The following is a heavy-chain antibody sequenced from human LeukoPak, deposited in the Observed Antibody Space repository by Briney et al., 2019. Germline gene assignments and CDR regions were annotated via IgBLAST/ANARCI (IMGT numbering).Heavy chain of an antibody. D-gene: IGHD3-3*01. Sequence: GASVKVSCKASGYTFTGYYMHWVRQAPGQGLEWMGWINPNSGGTNYAQKFQGRVTMTRDTSISTAYMELSRLRSDDTAVYYCARAYYDFWSGAWDYFDYWGQGTLVTVSS. CDR3: ARAYYDFWSGAWDYFDY. J-gene: IGHJ4*02. CDR1: GYTFTGYY. CDR2: INPNSGGT. V-gene: IGHV1-2*02.